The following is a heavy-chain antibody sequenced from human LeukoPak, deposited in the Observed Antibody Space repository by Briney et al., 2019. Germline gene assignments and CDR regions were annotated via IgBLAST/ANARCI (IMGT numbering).Heavy chain of an antibody. D-gene: IGHD3-3*01. CDR2: IYHSGST. V-gene: IGHV4-38-2*02. Sequence: PSETLSLTCAVSGYSISSGYYWGWIRQPPGKGLEWIGSIYHSGSTYYNPSLKSRVTISVDTSKNQFSLKLSSVTAADTAVYYCAREPTIFGVVIGGWFDPWGQGTLVTVSS. CDR1: GYSISSGYY. CDR3: AREPTIFGVVIGGWFDP. J-gene: IGHJ5*02.